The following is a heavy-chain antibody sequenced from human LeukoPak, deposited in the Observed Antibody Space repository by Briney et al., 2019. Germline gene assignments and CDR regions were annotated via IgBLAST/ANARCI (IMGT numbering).Heavy chain of an antibody. CDR3: ANVLALGSGSYFLGMAV. CDR1: GFTFSSYA. CDR2: ISGSGGST. D-gene: IGHD3-10*01. Sequence: SGGSLRLSCAASGFTFSSYAMSWVRQAPGKGLEWVSAISGSGGSTYYADSVKGRFTISRDNSKNTLYLQMNSLRAEDTAVYYCANVLALGSGSYFLGMAVWGQGTTVTVPS. V-gene: IGHV3-23*01. J-gene: IGHJ6*02.